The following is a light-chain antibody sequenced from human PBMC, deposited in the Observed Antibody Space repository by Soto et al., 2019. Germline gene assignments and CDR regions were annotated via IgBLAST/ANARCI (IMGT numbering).Light chain of an antibody. CDR2: DVI. V-gene: IGLV2-14*03. J-gene: IGLJ2*01. Sequence: QPASVSGSPGQSITISCTGSSTDVGGYNSVSWYQQHPGKVPKLVIYDVINRPSGISNRFSGSKSGNTASLTISGLQAEDEAHYYCSSYTSISASVIFGGGTKLTVL. CDR1: STDVGGYNS. CDR3: SSYTSISASVI.